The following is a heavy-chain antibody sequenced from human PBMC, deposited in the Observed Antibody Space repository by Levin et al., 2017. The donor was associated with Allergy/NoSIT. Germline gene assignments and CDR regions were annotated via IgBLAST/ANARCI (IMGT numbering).Heavy chain of an antibody. CDR2: IYYSGST. J-gene: IGHJ4*02. V-gene: IGHV4-31*03. D-gene: IGHD2-15*01. CDR1: GDSISSRSYY. CDR3: ARDTRFCSSGGTCYGGGFDC. Sequence: KPSETLSLTCTVSGDSISSRSYYWSWIRHHPGKGLESIGYIYYSGSTYYNPSLKSRVTISVDTSKNQFSLKLSSVTAADTAVYYCARDTRFCSSGGTCYGGGFDCWGQGTLVTVSS.